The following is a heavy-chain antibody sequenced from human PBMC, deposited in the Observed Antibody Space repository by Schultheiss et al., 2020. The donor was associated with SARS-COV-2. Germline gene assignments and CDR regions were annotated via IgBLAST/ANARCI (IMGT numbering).Heavy chain of an antibody. D-gene: IGHD3-3*01. V-gene: IGHV3-21*04. J-gene: IGHJ6*02. Sequence: GGSLRLSCAASGFTFSSYSMNWVRQAPGKGLEWVSSISSSSSYIYYADSVKGRFTISRDNSKNTLYLQMNSLRAEDTAVYYCAKLYDFWSGPYGMDVWGQGTTVTVSS. CDR1: GFTFSSYS. CDR2: ISSSSSYI. CDR3: AKLYDFWSGPYGMDV.